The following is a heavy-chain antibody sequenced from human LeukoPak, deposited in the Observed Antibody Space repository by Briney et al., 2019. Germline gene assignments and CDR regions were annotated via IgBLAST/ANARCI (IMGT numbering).Heavy chain of an antibody. V-gene: IGHV3-48*03. Sequence: GGSLRLSCAASGFTFSSYEMNWVRQAPGKGLEWDSYISSSGSSIYYADSVKGRFTISRDNAKNSLDLQMNSLRVEDTAIYYCARVRGRSTWYGGGLDCWGQGTLVTVSS. J-gene: IGHJ4*02. CDR1: GFTFSSYE. CDR2: ISSSGSSI. CDR3: ARVRGRSTWYGGGLDC. D-gene: IGHD2-15*01.